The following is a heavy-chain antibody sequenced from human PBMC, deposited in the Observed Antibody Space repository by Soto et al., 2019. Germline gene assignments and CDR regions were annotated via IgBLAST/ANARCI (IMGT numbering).Heavy chain of an antibody. CDR3: ARDTVSKGNYYYCGMDV. Sequence: QVQLVQSGAEVKKPGSSVKVSCKASGGTFSSYAISWVRQAPGQGLEWMGGIIPIFGTANYAQKFQGRVTITADESTSTAYMELSSLRSEDTAVYYCARDTVSKGNYYYCGMDVWGKGTTITVSS. CDR2: IIPIFGTA. V-gene: IGHV1-69*01. D-gene: IGHD4-17*01. CDR1: GGTFSSYA. J-gene: IGHJ6*04.